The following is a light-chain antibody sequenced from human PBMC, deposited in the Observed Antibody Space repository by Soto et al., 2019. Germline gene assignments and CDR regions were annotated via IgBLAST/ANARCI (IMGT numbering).Light chain of an antibody. Sequence: QSVLTQPPSASGTPGQRVTISCSGSSSNIGSNTVNWYQQLPGTAPKLLIYSNHQRPSGVPDRFSGSKSGTSASLAISGLQSEDEADYYCQSYDSSLSGSGVFGGGTKLTVL. CDR3: QSYDSSLSGSGV. CDR2: SNH. CDR1: SSNIGSNT. J-gene: IGLJ3*02. V-gene: IGLV1-44*01.